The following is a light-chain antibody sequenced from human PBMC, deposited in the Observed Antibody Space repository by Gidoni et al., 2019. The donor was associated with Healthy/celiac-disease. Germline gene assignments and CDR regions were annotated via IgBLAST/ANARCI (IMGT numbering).Light chain of an antibody. CDR3: CSYAGSYTVV. CDR2: DVS. V-gene: IGLV2-11*01. CDR1: SSDVGGYNY. Sequence: CTGTSSDVGGYNYVSWYQQHPGKAPKLMIYDVSKRPSGVPDRFSGSKSGNTATLTISGLQAEDEADYYCCSYAGSYTVVFGGGTKLTVL. J-gene: IGLJ2*01.